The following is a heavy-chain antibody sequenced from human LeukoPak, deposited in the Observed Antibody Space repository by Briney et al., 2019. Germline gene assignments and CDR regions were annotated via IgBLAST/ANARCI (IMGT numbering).Heavy chain of an antibody. J-gene: IGHJ6*02. CDR3: ASGVVPSTASNYYYYGMDV. CDR1: GYTFTSYA. CDR2: INAGNGNT. D-gene: IGHD6-6*01. V-gene: IGHV1-3*01. Sequence: ASVKVSCKASGYTFTSYAMHWVRQAPGQRLEWMGWINAGNGNTKYSQKFQGRVTITRDTSASTAYMELSSLRSEDTAVYYRASGVVPSTASNYYYYGMDVWGQGTTVTVSS.